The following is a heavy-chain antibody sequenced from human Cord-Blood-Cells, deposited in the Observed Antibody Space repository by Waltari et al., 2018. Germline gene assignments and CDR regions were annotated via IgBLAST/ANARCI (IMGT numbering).Heavy chain of an antibody. CDR3: ARAKSGSYA. V-gene: IGHV3-7*05. D-gene: IGHD1-26*01. J-gene: IGHJ5*02. CDR2: IKQDGSEK. CDR1: GFTFSGYW. Sequence: EVQLVASGGGLVQPGGSLRLSCAASGFTFSGYWMSWVRQAPGKGLEWVANIKQDGSEKYYVDSVKGRFTISRDNAKNSLYLQMNSLRAEDTAVYYCARAKSGSYAWGQGTLVTVSS.